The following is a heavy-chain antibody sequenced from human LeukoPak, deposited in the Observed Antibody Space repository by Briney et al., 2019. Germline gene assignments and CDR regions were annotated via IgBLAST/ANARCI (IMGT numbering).Heavy chain of an antibody. Sequence: ASVKVSRMSSGYTFTNYHMHWVRPAPGQGLAWMGIINPSGGSSSYAQSFQGRVTMTRDTSTSTVYMELSSLRSEDTAVYYCARDAIENYDFWSGSYYYFDYWGQGTLVTVSS. D-gene: IGHD3-3*01. CDR1: GYTFTNYH. CDR2: INPSGGSS. CDR3: ARDAIENYDFWSGSYYYFDY. V-gene: IGHV1-46*01. J-gene: IGHJ4*02.